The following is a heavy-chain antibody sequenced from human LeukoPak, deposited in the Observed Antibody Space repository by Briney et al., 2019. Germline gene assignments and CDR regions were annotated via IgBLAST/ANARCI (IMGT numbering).Heavy chain of an antibody. V-gene: IGHV4-34*01. CDR3: ARAAIVALGY. CDR1: GGSFSGYY. Sequence: SETLSLTCAVYGGSFSGYYWSWIRQPPGKGLEWIGEINHSGSTNYNPSLKSRVTISVDTSKNQFSLKLSSVTAADTAVYYCARAAIVALGYWGQGTLVIVSS. J-gene: IGHJ4*02. D-gene: IGHD3-22*01. CDR2: INHSGST.